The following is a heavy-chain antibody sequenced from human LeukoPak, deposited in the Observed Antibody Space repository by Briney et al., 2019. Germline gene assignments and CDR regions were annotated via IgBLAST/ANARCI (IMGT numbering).Heavy chain of an antibody. CDR2: IIPIFGTA. Sequence: SVKVSCKASGGTFSSYAISWVRQAPGQGLEWMGGIIPIFGTANYAQKFQGRVTITTDESTSTAYMELSSLRSEDTAVYYCARGELLRYFDWSIPGYFDYCGQGTLVTVSS. V-gene: IGHV1-69*05. CDR1: GGTFSSYA. D-gene: IGHD3-9*01. CDR3: ARGELLRYFDWSIPGYFDY. J-gene: IGHJ4*02.